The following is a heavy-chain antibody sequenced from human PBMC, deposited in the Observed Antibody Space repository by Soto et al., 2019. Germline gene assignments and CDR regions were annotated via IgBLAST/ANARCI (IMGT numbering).Heavy chain of an antibody. CDR2: IYHSGST. V-gene: IGHV4-30-2*01. CDR3: AREGRNDFWSGYYELDY. D-gene: IGHD3-3*01. Sequence: PSETLSLTCAVSGGSISSGGYSWSWIRQPPGKGLEWIGYIYHSGSTYYNPSLKSRVTISVDRSKNQFSLKLSSVTAADTAVYYCAREGRNDFWSGYYELDYWGQGTLVTVSS. J-gene: IGHJ4*02. CDR1: GGSISSGGYS.